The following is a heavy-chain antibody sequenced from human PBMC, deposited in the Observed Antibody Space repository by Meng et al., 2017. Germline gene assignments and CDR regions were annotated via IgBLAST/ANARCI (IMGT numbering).Heavy chain of an antibody. CDR3: ARSGFGELVNWFDP. D-gene: IGHD3-10*01. J-gene: IGHJ5*02. V-gene: IGHV3-11*04. CDR1: GFTFSDYY. Sequence: QVELVGSGGGLGRAGGSLSCSCAASGFTFSDYYMSWIRQAQGKGLEWVSYISSSGSTIYYEDSVKGRFTISRDNAKNSLYLQMNSLRAEDTAVYYCARSGFGELVNWFDPWGQGTLVTVSS. CDR2: ISSSGSTI.